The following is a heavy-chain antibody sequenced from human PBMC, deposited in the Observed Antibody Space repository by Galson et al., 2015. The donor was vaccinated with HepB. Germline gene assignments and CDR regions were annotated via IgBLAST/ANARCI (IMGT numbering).Heavy chain of an antibody. D-gene: IGHD6-6*01. J-gene: IGHJ6*02. CDR1: GGTFSSYT. CDR2: IIPILGIA. Sequence: SVKVSCKASGGTFSSYTISWVRQAPGQGLEWMGRIIPILGIANYAQKFQGRVTITADKSTSTAYMELSSLRSEDTAVYYCARDPEMGTAARPLYYYYGMDVWGQGTTVTASS. CDR3: ARDPEMGTAARPLYYYYGMDV. V-gene: IGHV1-69*04.